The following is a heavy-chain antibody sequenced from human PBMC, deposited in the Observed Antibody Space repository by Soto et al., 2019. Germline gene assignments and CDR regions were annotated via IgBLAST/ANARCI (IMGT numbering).Heavy chain of an antibody. CDR1: GFTFSSYS. CDR2: ISSSSSTI. D-gene: IGHD3-22*01. CDR3: ARDKRYYDSSGYAGAFDI. V-gene: IGHV3-48*02. Sequence: PGGSLRLSCAASGFTFSSYSMNWVRQAPGKGLEWVSYISSSSSTIYYADSVKGRFTISRDNAKNSLYLQMNSLRDEDTAVYYCARDKRYYDSSGYAGAFDIWGQGTMVTVSS. J-gene: IGHJ3*02.